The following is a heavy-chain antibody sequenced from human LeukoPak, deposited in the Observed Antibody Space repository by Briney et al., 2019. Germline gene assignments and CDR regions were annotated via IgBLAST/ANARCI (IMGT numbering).Heavy chain of an antibody. J-gene: IGHJ4*02. CDR1: GFTFSSYW. Sequence: GGSLRLSCAASGFTFSSYWMSWVRQAPGKGLEWVANIKQDGSEKYYVDSVKGRFTISRDNAKNSLYLQMNSLRAEDTAVYYCARGLRFLEWLFDYWGQGTPVTVSS. CDR3: ARGLRFLEWLFDY. CDR2: IKQDGSEK. D-gene: IGHD3-3*01. V-gene: IGHV3-7*01.